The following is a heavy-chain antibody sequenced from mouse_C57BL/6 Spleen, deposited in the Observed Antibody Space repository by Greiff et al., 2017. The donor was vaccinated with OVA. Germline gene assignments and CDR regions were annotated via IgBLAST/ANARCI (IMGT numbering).Heavy chain of an antibody. CDR2: IRLKSDNYAT. CDR1: GFTFSNYW. V-gene: IGHV6-3*01. D-gene: IGHD3-2*02. CDR3: TRQLRLEYFDY. Sequence: EVKVVESGGGLVQPGGSMKLSCVASGFTFSNYWMNWVRQSPEKGLEWVAQIRLKSDNYATHYAESVKGRFTISRDDSKSSVYLQMNNLRAEDTGIYYCTRQLRLEYFDYWGQGTTLTVSS. J-gene: IGHJ2*01.